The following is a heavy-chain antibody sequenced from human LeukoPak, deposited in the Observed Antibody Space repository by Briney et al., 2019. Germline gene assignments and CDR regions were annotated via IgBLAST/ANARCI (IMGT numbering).Heavy chain of an antibody. CDR3: ARLSRRQQLGLNWFDP. J-gene: IGHJ5*02. CDR2: INPNSGGT. CDR1: GYTFTSYG. D-gene: IGHD6-13*01. Sequence: GASVKVSCKASGYTFTSYGISWVRQAPGQGLEWMGRINPNSGGTNYAQKFQGRVTMTRDTSISTAYMELSRLRSDDTAVYYCARLSRRQQLGLNWFDPWGQGTLVTVSS. V-gene: IGHV1-2*06.